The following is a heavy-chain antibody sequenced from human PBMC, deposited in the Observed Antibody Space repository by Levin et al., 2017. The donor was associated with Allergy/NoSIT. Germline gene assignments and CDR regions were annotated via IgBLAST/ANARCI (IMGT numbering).Heavy chain of an antibody. CDR1: GFTFNIYT. CDR3: ARGPEV. V-gene: IGHV3-21*01. Sequence: GGSLRLSCSASGFTFNIYTMNWVRQAPGKGLEWISFISTNSAYIFYADSVRSRFTISRDNAKGSLYLQMNSLRADDTAIYYCARGPEVWGQGSPVTVSS. J-gene: IGHJ4*02. CDR2: ISTNSAYI.